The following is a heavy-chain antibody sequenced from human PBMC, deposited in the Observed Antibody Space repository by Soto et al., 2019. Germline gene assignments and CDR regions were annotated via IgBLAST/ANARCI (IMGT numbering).Heavy chain of an antibody. J-gene: IGHJ4*02. Sequence: GRSLRLSCAASGFSFGSYVMNWVRQAPGKGLEWVSSISSSSSYIYYADSVKGRFTISRDNAKNSLYLQMSSLRAEDTAVYYCARGYSSSRDVNCGQASLVSVS. V-gene: IGHV3-21*01. D-gene: IGHD6-13*01. CDR1: GFSFGSYV. CDR2: ISSSSSYI. CDR3: ARGYSSSRDVN.